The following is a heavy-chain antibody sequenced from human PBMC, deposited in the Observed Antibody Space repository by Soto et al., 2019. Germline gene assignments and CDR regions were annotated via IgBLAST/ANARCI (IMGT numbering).Heavy chain of an antibody. J-gene: IGHJ6*02. CDR3: ARLGLNLLSGWGPDTYDYLNYYYGMDV. D-gene: IGHD3-16*01. CDR2: IDPSDSYT. V-gene: IGHV5-10-1*01. Sequence: GESLKISCKGSGYSFTSYWISWVRQMPGKGLEWMGRIDPSDSYTNYSPSFQGHVTISADKSISTAYLQWSSLKASDTAMYYCARLGLNLLSGWGPDTYDYLNYYYGMDVWGQGTTVTVSS. CDR1: GYSFTSYW.